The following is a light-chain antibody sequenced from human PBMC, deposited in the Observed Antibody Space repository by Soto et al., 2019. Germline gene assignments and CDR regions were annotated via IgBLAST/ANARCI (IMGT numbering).Light chain of an antibody. J-gene: IGKJ2*01. CDR2: AAS. V-gene: IGKV1-39*01. CDR3: QQSYSTPRT. CDR1: QSISSY. Sequence: DIQMTQSPSSLSASVGDRVTITCRASQSISSYLNWYQQKPGKAPKLLIYAASSLQSGVPSRFSGSGSGTDFTLTIGSLQPEDVATYYCQQSYSTPRTFGQGTKLEIK.